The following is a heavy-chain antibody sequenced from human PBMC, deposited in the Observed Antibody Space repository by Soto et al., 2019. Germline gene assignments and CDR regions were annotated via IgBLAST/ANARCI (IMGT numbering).Heavy chain of an antibody. D-gene: IGHD2-2*02. V-gene: IGHV3-33*01. CDR3: ARGEYCSSTSCYTQRGGVERRLYYYYYGMDV. CDR2: IWSDGSNK. Sequence: GGSLRLSCGASGFTFRNYGIHWVRQAPGKGLEWVAVIWSDGSNKYYADSVKGRFTISRDNSKNTLYLQMNSVRAEDTAVYYCARGEYCSSTSCYTQRGGVERRLYYYYYGMDVWGQGTTVTVSS. CDR1: GFTFRNYG. J-gene: IGHJ6*02.